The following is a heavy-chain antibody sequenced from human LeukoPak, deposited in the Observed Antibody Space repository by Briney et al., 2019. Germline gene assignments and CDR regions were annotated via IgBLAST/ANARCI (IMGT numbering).Heavy chain of an antibody. CDR1: GFTFSSYG. Sequence: GGSLRLSCAASGFTFSSYGMNWVRQAPGKGLEWVSYLSSGNSMYYADSVKGRFTITRDNAKKSLFLQMISLRDEDTAVYYCARYEVGAFDIWGQGTMVTVSS. D-gene: IGHD1-26*01. CDR2: LSSGNSM. J-gene: IGHJ3*02. CDR3: ARYEVGAFDI. V-gene: IGHV3-48*02.